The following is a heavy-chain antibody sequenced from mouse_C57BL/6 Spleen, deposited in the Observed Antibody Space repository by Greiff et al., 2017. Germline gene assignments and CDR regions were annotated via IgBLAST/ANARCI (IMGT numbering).Heavy chain of an antibody. CDR2: IDPSDSET. Sequence: QVQLQQPGAELVRPGSSVKLSCKASGYTFTSYWLHWVKQRPIQGLEWIGNIDPSDSETHYNQKFKDKATLTVDKSSSTAYMQLSSLTSEDSAVYYCARDGYYPFAYWGQGTLVTVSA. J-gene: IGHJ3*01. V-gene: IGHV1-52*01. D-gene: IGHD2-3*01. CDR1: GYTFTSYW. CDR3: ARDGYYPFAY.